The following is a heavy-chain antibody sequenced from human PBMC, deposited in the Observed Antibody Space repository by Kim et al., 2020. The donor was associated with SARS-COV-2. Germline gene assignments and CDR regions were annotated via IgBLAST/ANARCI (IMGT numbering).Heavy chain of an antibody. Sequence: GTKKFYADSVKCRFTISRDNSKNTLYLQMNSLRGEDTAMYYCATEAADYWGQGTLVIVSS. CDR2: GTKK. D-gene: IGHD6-25*01. CDR3: ATEAADY. J-gene: IGHJ4*02. V-gene: IGHV3-30*02.